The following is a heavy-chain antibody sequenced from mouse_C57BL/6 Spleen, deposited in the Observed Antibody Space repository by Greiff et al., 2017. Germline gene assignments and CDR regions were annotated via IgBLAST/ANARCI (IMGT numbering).Heavy chain of an antibody. V-gene: IGHV1-47*01. D-gene: IGHD1-1*01. Sequence: QVHVKQSGAELVKPGASVKMSCKASGYTFTTYPIEWMKQNHGKSLEWIGNFHPYNDDTKYNEKFKGKATLTVEKSSSTVYLELSRLTSDDSAVYYCARNYYGSSYDWYFDVWGTGTTVTVSS. CDR1: GYTFTTYP. J-gene: IGHJ1*03. CDR3: ARNYYGSSYDWYFDV. CDR2: FHPYNDDT.